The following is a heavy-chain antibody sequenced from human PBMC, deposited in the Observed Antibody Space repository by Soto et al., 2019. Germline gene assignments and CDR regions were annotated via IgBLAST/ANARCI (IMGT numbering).Heavy chain of an antibody. J-gene: IGHJ4*02. D-gene: IGHD5-18*01. V-gene: IGHV1-58*01. CDR3: ATDKGDSYGYGNY. CDR1: GFTFSNSA. Sequence: ASVKVSCKASGFTFSNSAVQWVRQARGQRLEWIGWIVVGSGNTNYAQKFQERVTITRDMSTTTAYMELSSLRSVDTAVYYCATDKGDSYGYGNYWGQGMLVTVSS. CDR2: IVVGSGNT.